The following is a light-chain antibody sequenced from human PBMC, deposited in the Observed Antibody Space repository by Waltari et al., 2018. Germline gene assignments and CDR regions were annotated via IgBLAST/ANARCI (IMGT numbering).Light chain of an antibody. J-gene: IGKJ1*01. CDR3: QQYNDWPRT. CDR2: GAS. Sequence: MTQSPATLSVSPGERATLSCRASQSVSINVAWYQQKSGQAPRLLIHGASTRATGIPARFGASGSGTEFTLTIDSLQSEDFALYFCQQYNDWPRTFCQGTKVEI. V-gene: IGKV3-15*01. CDR1: QSVSIN.